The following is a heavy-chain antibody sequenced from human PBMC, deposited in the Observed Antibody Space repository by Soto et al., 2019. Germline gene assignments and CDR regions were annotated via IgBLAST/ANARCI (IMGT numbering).Heavy chain of an antibody. D-gene: IGHD5-12*01. Sequence: EVQLLESGGGLVQPGGSLRLSCAASGFTFSNFAMTWVRQAPGKGLEWVSTISTSGSNTYYADSVKGRFTISRDNSKNTLYLQMSSVRVEDTAVYYCAIDRQVTTMESSFDYWGPGTVIPVSS. CDR1: GFTFSNFA. J-gene: IGHJ4*02. CDR2: ISTSGSNT. V-gene: IGHV3-23*01. CDR3: AIDRQVTTMESSFDY.